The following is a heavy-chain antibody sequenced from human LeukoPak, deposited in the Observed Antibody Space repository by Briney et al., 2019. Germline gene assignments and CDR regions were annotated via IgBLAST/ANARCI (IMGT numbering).Heavy chain of an antibody. CDR1: GYSFTSYW. J-gene: IGHJ4*02. V-gene: IGHV5-51*01. Sequence: GASLKISCKGSGYSFTSYWIGWGRQMPGRGLEWMGIISPGDYDTSYSTSFHGVATISADKSISTAYLQWSSLKASHTAMYYCARRGIAATDYWGQGTLVTVSS. D-gene: IGHD6-13*01. CDR3: ARRGIAATDY. CDR2: ISPGDYDT.